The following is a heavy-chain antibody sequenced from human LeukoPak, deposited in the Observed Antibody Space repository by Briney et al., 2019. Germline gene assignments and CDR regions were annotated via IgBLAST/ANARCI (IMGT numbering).Heavy chain of an antibody. D-gene: IGHD3-10*01. CDR1: GYSISSGYY. CDR2: IFHSGST. J-gene: IGHJ6*04. CDR3: ARASGGYGSGSYYYYGMDV. Sequence: SETLSLTCAVSGYSISSGYYWGWIRQPPGKGLEWIGSIFHSGSTYYNPSLKSRVNMSVDTSKNQISLKLSSVTAADTAVYYSARASGGYGSGSYYYYGMDVWGKGTTVTVSS. V-gene: IGHV4-38-2*01.